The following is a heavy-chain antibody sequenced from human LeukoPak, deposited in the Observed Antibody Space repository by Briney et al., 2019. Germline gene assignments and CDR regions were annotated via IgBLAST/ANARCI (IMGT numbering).Heavy chain of an antibody. CDR3: AKRASFWSGYYKGIDY. CDR1: GFTFDDYA. CDR2: ISGSGGST. J-gene: IGHJ4*02. Sequence: GGSLRLSCAASGFTFDDYAMHWVRQAPGKGLEWVSAISGSGGSTYYADSVKGRFTISRDNSKNTLYLQMNSLRAEDTAVYYCAKRASFWSGYYKGIDYWGQGTLVTVSS. V-gene: IGHV3-23*01. D-gene: IGHD3-3*01.